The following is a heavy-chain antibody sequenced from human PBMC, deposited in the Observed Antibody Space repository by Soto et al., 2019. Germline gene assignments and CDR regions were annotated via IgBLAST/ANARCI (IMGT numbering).Heavy chain of an antibody. D-gene: IGHD6-13*01. CDR3: ARGPLIAAAGTSGHAFDI. V-gene: IGHV1-69*13. J-gene: IGHJ3*02. Sequence: SVKVSCKASGGTFSSYAISWVRQAPGQGLEWMGGIIPIFGTANYAQKFQGRVTITADESTSTAYMELSSLRSEDTAVYYCARGPLIAAAGTSGHAFDIWGEGTMVSVSS. CDR2: IIPIFGTA. CDR1: GGTFSSYA.